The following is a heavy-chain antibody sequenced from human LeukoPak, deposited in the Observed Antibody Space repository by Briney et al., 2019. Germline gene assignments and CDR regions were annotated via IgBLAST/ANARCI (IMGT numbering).Heavy chain of an antibody. CDR2: ISYDGSNK. V-gene: IGHV3-30*18. Sequence: PGRSLRLSCAASGFTFSSYGMHWVRQAPGKGLEWVAVISYDGSNKYYADSVKGRFTISRDNSKNTLYLQMNSLRPEDTAVYYCAKDRKRASGYYIWGEFDYWGQGTLVTVSS. D-gene: IGHD3-3*01. CDR1: GFTFSSYG. J-gene: IGHJ4*02. CDR3: AKDRKRASGYYIWGEFDY.